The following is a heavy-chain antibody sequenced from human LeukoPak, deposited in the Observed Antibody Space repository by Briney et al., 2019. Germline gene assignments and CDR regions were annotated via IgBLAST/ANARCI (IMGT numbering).Heavy chain of an antibody. CDR1: GFTFSSYA. CDR2: ISYDGSNK. J-gene: IGHJ4*02. V-gene: IGHV3-30*04. D-gene: IGHD4-17*01. CDR3: ARDLGYGDLYGY. Sequence: GGSLRLSCAASGFTFSSYAMHWVRQAPGKGLEWVAVISYDGSNKYYADSVKGRFTISRDNSKNTLYLQMNSLRAEDTAVYYCARDLGYGDLYGYWGQGTLVTVSS.